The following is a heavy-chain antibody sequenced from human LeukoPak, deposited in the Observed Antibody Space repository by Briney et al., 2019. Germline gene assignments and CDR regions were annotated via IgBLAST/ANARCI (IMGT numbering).Heavy chain of an antibody. V-gene: IGHV3-23*01. Sequence: GGSLRPSCTASGFTFSSSAITWVRHAPGKGLEWVSGISGSGSGTYYADFVKGRFTIARDKSKNTMYLEMNSLRAEDTAVYYCAKMNGYMDVWGKGTTVSVSS. CDR2: ISGSGSGT. D-gene: IGHD1-1*01. J-gene: IGHJ6*03. CDR3: AKMNGYMDV. CDR1: GFTFSSSA.